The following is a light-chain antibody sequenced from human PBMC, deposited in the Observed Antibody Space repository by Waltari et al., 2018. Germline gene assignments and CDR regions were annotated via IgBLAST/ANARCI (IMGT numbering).Light chain of an antibody. CDR1: QSVSNNY. CDR2: GAS. V-gene: IGKV3-20*01. J-gene: IGKJ4*01. CDR3: QQYGNSPLT. Sequence: EIVLTQSPGILSLSPGDTATLSCRASQSVSNNYLAWYQQTPGQAPRLLIYGASSRATGIPDRFSGGGSGTDFTLTISRLEPEDFAVYFCQQYGNSPLTFGGGTEVEIE.